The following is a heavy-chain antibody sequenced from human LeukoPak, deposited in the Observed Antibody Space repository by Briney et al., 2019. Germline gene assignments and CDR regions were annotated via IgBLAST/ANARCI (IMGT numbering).Heavy chain of an antibody. CDR1: GGTFSSYA. CDR2: IIPIFGTA. D-gene: IGHD6-13*01. CDR3: ARGVAAAGPTPLYYFDY. J-gene: IGHJ4*02. V-gene: IGHV1-69*13. Sequence: SVKVSCKASGGTFSSYAISWVRQAPGQGLEWMGGIIPIFGTANYVQKFQGRVTITADESTSTAYMELSSLRSEDTAVYYCARGVAAAGPTPLYYFDYWGQGTLVTVSS.